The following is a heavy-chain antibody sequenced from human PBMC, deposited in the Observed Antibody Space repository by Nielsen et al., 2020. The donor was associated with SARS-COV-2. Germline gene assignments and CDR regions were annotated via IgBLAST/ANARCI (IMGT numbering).Heavy chain of an antibody. Sequence: ASVKVSCKASGYTFTSYAMNWVRQSTGQGLEWMGWMSPNSGNTGYAQKFQGRVTITRDTSASTAYMELSSLRSEDTAVYYCARDSTMGHWGQGTLVTVSS. D-gene: IGHD4/OR15-4a*01. CDR1: GYTFTSYA. CDR3: ARDSTMGH. CDR2: MSPNSGNT. J-gene: IGHJ4*02. V-gene: IGHV1-8*03.